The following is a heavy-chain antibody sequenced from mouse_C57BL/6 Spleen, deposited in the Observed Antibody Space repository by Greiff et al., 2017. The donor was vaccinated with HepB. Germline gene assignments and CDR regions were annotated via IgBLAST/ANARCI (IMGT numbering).Heavy chain of an antibody. CDR2: ISYDGSN. CDR3: ARALPHYYAMDY. V-gene: IGHV3-6*01. D-gene: IGHD5-5*01. J-gene: IGHJ4*01. CDR1: GYSITSGYY. Sequence: EVKLQESGPGLVKPSQSLSLTCSVTGYSITSGYYWNWIRQFPGNKLEWMGYISYDGSNNYNPSLKNRISITRDTSKNQFFLKLNSVTTEDTATYYCARALPHYYAMDYWGQGTSVTVSS.